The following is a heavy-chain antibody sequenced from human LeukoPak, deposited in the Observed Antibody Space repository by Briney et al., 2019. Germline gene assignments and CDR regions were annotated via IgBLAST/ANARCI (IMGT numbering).Heavy chain of an antibody. CDR1: GYTFTSYD. CDR3: ARQKGHYDLWSGYLDAFDI. Sequence: ASVKVSCKASGYTFTSYDINWVRQATGQGLEWMGWMNPNSGNTGYAQRFQGRVTITRNTSISTAYMELSSLRSEDTAVYYCARQKGHYDLWSGYLDAFDIWGQGTMDTVSS. V-gene: IGHV1-8*03. CDR2: MNPNSGNT. D-gene: IGHD3-3*01. J-gene: IGHJ3*02.